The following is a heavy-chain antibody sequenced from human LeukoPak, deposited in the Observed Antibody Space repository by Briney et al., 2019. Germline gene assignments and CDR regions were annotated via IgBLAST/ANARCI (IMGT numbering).Heavy chain of an antibody. CDR2: IYTSGST. V-gene: IGHV4-39*07. J-gene: IGHJ2*01. CDR3: ARDQNLGGDYWYFDL. D-gene: IGHD1-7*01. CDR1: GGSISSSSYY. Sequence: PSETLSLTCTVSGGSISSSSYYWGWIRQPPGKGLEWIGRIYTSGSTNYNPSLKSRVTISLDTSKNQFSLKLSSATAADTAVYYCARDQNLGGDYWYFDLWGRGTLVTVSS.